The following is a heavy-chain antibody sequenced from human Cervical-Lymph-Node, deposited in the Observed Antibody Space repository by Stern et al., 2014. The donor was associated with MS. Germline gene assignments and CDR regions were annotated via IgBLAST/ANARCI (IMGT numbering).Heavy chain of an antibody. Sequence: QVQLQESGPGLVKPSETLSLTCSVSADAFSRYYWSWILQPPGKGLEWIGYIYYNGNTDSNPSLKSRVAISIDTSKNQFSLRVNSVTADDTAVYYCAAHRSRSGSSWNFDYWGQGILVTVSS. V-gene: IGHV4-59*01. D-gene: IGHD6-13*01. CDR2: IYYNGNT. CDR3: AAHRSRSGSSWNFDY. J-gene: IGHJ4*02. CDR1: ADAFSRYY.